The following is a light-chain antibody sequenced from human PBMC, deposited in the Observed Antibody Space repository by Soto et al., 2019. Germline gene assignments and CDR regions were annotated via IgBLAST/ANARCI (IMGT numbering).Light chain of an antibody. J-gene: IGKJ5*01. CDR1: QSVSSN. CDR2: GAS. V-gene: IGKV3-15*01. Sequence: ELVMTQSPATLSVSLGDRATLSCRASQSVSSNLAWYQQKPGQAPRLLIYGASTRATGIPARFSGSGSGTEFTLTISSLQSEDFAVYYCQQYNNWPRITFGQGTRLEIK. CDR3: QQYNNWPRIT.